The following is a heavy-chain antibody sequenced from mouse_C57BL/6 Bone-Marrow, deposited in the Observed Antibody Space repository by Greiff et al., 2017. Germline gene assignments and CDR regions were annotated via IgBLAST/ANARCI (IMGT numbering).Heavy chain of an antibody. CDR3: ARSGPLGRSFDY. CDR1: GYTFTSYW. CDR2: IYPTSGRT. J-gene: IGHJ2*01. Sequence: VQLQQPGAELVKPGASVKMSCKASGYTFTSYWITWVKQRPGQGLEWIGDIYPTSGRTNYNEKFKSKAILTVDTSPNTAYMQLSSLTSEDSAVFDCARSGPLGRSFDYWGQGTTLTVSS. V-gene: IGHV1-55*01. D-gene: IGHD4-1*01.